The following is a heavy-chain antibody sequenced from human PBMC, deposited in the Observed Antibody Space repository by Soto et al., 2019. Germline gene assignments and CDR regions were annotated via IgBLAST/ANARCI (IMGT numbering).Heavy chain of an antibody. V-gene: IGHV1-46*03. D-gene: IGHD6-6*01. J-gene: IGHJ4*02. Sequence: QVQLVQPGAEVKKPGASVKFSCKASGYIFTNFYIHWLRQAPGQGLEWIGIINPNGGSTNYAQNFQGRVTMTRDTSTSTVYMDLSSLRSEDTAVYYCTSGLASGDYWGQGTIITVSS. CDR3: TSGLASGDY. CDR2: INPNGGST. CDR1: GYIFTNFY.